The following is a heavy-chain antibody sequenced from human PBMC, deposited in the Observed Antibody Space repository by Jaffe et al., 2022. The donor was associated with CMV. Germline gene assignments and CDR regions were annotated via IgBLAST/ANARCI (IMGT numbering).Heavy chain of an antibody. CDR2: IWYDGSNK. CDR1: GFTFSSYG. D-gene: IGHD4-17*01. Sequence: QVQLVESGGGVVQPGRSLRLSCAASGFTFSSYGMHWVRQAPGKGLEWVAVIWYDGSNKYYADSVKGRFTISRDNSKNTLYLQMNSLRAEDTAVYYCARDWVGHDYGGNSALDYWGQGTLVTVSS. CDR3: ARDWVGHDYGGNSALDY. J-gene: IGHJ4*02. V-gene: IGHV3-33*08.